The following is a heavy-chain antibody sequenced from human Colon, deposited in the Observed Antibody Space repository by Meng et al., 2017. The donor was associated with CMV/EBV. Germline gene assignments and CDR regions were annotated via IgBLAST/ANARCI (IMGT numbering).Heavy chain of an antibody. J-gene: IGHJ3*02. Sequence: GESLKISCAASGFPFSDYGIHWVRQAPGKGLEWVANIKQDGSEKYYVDSVKGRFTISRDNAKNSLYLQMNSLRAEDTAVYYCHAAAILAFDIWGQGTMVTVSS. D-gene: IGHD2-2*02. CDR3: HAAAILAFDI. CDR2: IKQDGSEK. V-gene: IGHV3-7*01. CDR1: GFPFSDYG.